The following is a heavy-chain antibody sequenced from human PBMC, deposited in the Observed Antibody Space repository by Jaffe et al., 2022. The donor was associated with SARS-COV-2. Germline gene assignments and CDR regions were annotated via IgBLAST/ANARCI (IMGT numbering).Heavy chain of an antibody. CDR1: GFTFNNHW. D-gene: IGHD2-21*02. CDR2: IKRDGSEQ. V-gene: IGHV3-7*03. Sequence: EVQLVESGGGLVQPGGSLRLSCAASGFTFNNHWMSWVRQAPGKGLEWLANIKRDGSEQYYADSVKGRFTISRDNAKNSLFLQMNSLRAEDTAVYYCARGGCDGGCYIIYFDHWGQGALLTVSS. J-gene: IGHJ4*02. CDR3: ARGGCDGGCYIIYFDH.